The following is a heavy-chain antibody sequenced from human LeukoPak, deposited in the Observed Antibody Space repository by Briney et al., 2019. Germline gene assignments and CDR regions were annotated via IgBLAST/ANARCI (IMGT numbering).Heavy chain of an antibody. Sequence: SDTLSLTCTVSGGSISSYYWSWVRQPAGQGLEWIGRIYTSGSTNYNPSLKSRVTMSVDTSKNQFSLKLSSVTAEDTAVYYCARDQESYYGSGSYYLSYWGEGTLVTVSS. CDR3: ARDQESYYGSGSYYLSY. CDR1: GGSISSYY. V-gene: IGHV4-4*07. D-gene: IGHD3-10*01. J-gene: IGHJ4*02. CDR2: IYTSGST.